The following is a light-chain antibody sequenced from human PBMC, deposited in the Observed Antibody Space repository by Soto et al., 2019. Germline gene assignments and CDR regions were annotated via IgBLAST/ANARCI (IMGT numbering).Light chain of an antibody. CDR1: RSVGNN. Sequence: EIVLTQSPATLSLSPGERATLSCRARRSVGNNLAWYQKKPGQAPGLPIYAASTRATGIPARFSGSGSGTDFTLTISSLEPEDFAVYYCQQHFDLPLTFGGGTKVEIK. CDR3: QQHFDLPLT. J-gene: IGKJ4*01. CDR2: AAS. V-gene: IGKV3-11*01.